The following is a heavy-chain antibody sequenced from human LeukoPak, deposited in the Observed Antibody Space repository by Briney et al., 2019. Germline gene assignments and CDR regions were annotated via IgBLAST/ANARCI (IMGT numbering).Heavy chain of an antibody. CDR1: GGSFSGYY. D-gene: IGHD6-19*01. Sequence: PSETLSLTCAVYGGSFSGYYWSWIRQPPGKGLEWIGEINHSGSTNYNPSFKSRVTMSADKSKNHLYLNLTSVTAADTAIYYCAREWLADDYWGQGTLVTVSS. CDR2: INHSGST. V-gene: IGHV4-34*10. J-gene: IGHJ4*02. CDR3: AREWLADDY.